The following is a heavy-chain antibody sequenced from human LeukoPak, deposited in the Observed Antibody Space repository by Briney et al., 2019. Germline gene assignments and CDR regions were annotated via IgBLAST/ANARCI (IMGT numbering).Heavy chain of an antibody. CDR1: GFTFDDYA. Sequence: GRSLRLSCAASGFTFDDYAMHWVRQAPGKGLEWVSGISWNSGSIGYADSVKGRFTISRDNAKNSLYLQMNSLRAEDTAVYYCARDNGYRDYYYYMDVWGKGTTVTVSS. V-gene: IGHV3-9*01. J-gene: IGHJ6*03. CDR2: ISWNSGSI. D-gene: IGHD5-24*01. CDR3: ARDNGYRDYYYYMDV.